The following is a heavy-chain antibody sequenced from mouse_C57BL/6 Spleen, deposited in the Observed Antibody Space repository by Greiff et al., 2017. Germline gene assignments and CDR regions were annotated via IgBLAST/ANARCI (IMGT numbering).Heavy chain of an antibody. CDR3: ARGVGYYFDY. D-gene: IGHD1-3*01. J-gene: IGHJ2*01. Sequence: EVMLVESEGGLVQPGSSMKLSCTASGFTFSDYYMAWVRQVPEKGLEWVANINYDGSSTYYLDSLKSRFIISRDNAKNMLYLQMSSLKSEDTATYYCARGVGYYFDYWGQGTTLTVSS. V-gene: IGHV5-16*01. CDR1: GFTFSDYY. CDR2: INYDGSST.